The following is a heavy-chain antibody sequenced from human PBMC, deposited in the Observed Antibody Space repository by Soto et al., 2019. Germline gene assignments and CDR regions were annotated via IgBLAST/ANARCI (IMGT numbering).Heavy chain of an antibody. D-gene: IGHD2-21*02. CDR3: AKDKRAVVVTAPFDY. CDR1: GFTFSSYG. CDR2: ISYDGSNK. V-gene: IGHV3-30*18. J-gene: IGHJ4*02. Sequence: QVQLVESGGGVVQPGRSLRLSCAASGFTFSSYGMNWVRQAPGKGLEWVAVISYDGSNKYYADSVKGRFTISRDNSKNTLYLQMNSLRAEDTAVYYCAKDKRAVVVTAPFDYWGQGTLVTVSS.